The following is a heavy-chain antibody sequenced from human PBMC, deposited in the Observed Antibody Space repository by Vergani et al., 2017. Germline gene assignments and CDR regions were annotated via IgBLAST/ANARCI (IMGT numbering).Heavy chain of an antibody. V-gene: IGHV4-39*01. Sequence: QMQLQESGPGLVKASETLSLTCTVSGDSVISTDYHLGWIRKPPGKGLEWIGSMDYSWSTSYNPSLESRISISFETPKNQFSLRLTSVTAADTAVYYCASKRGACRAAYCHSYDFWGPGTLVGVSS. CDR3: ASKRGACRAAYCHSYDF. J-gene: IGHJ4*02. CDR1: GDSVISTDYH. CDR2: MDYSWST. D-gene: IGHD2-8*02.